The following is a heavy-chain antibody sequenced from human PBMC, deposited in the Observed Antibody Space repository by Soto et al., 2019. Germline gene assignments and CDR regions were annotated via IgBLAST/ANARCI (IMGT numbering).Heavy chain of an antibody. CDR1: GGSISTYY. J-gene: IGHJ4*02. D-gene: IGHD3-10*01. Sequence: PSETLSLTCTVSGGSISTYYWSWIRQPPGGTLEWIGYIYASGATTYNPSLESRVTMSVDMPNNEFCLELTSLTAADTAVYYCARSHSFDGSIYHYYFDFWGQGTLVTVS. V-gene: IGHV4-59*01. CDR2: IYASGAT. CDR3: ARSHSFDGSIYHYYFDF.